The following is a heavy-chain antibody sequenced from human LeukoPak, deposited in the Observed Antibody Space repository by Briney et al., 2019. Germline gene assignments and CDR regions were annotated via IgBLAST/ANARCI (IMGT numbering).Heavy chain of an antibody. J-gene: IGHJ5*02. CDR3: ARGVTTFGVVIESNWFDP. Sequence: ASVKVSCKASGGTFSSYAINWMRQAPGQGLEWMGRIIPTLDITNYAQKFQGRVTITADKPTSTAYMKLSSLRSEDTAVYYCARGVTTFGVVIESNWFDPWGQGTLVTVSS. V-gene: IGHV1-69*04. CDR1: GGTFSSYA. CDR2: IIPTLDIT. D-gene: IGHD3-3*01.